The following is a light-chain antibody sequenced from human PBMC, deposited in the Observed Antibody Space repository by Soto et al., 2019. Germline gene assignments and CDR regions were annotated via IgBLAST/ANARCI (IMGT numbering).Light chain of an antibody. CDR2: GAS. V-gene: IGKV3-20*01. CDR1: QSVSSSY. J-gene: IGKJ2*01. CDR3: TQYGRSLPYT. Sequence: EIVLTQSPGTLSLSPGERATLSCRASQSVSSSYLAWYQQKPGQAPRLLIFGASNRATGISDRFSGSGSGTDFTLTISRLEPEDFAVYYCTQYGRSLPYTFGQGTKLQIK.